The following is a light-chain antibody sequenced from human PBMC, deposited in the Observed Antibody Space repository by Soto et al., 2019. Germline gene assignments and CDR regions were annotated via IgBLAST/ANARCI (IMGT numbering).Light chain of an antibody. CDR3: AAWDDSLEGVV. J-gene: IGLJ2*01. CDR2: YDD. CDR1: SSNIGNNA. Sequence: QSVLTQPPSVSAAPRQRVTISCSGSSSNIGNNAVNWYQQLPGKAPKLLIYYDDLLPSGVSDRFSGSKSGTSASLAISGLQSEDEADYYCAAWDDSLEGVVFGGGTKLTVL. V-gene: IGLV1-36*01.